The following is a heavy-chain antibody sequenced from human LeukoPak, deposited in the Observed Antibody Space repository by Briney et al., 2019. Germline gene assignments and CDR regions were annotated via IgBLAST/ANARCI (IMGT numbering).Heavy chain of an antibody. CDR2: INHSGST. D-gene: IGHD6-13*01. J-gene: IGHJ3*02. CDR3: ARDRQQPDAFDI. CDR1: GGSFSGYY. Sequence: SETLSLTCAVYGGSFSGYYWSWIRQPPGKGLEWIGEINHSGSTNYNPSLKSRVTISVDRSKNQFSLKLSSVTAADTAVYYCARDRQQPDAFDIWGQGTMVTVSS. V-gene: IGHV4-34*01.